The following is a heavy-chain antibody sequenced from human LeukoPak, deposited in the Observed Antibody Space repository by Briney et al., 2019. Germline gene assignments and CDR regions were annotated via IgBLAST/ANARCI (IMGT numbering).Heavy chain of an antibody. CDR2: SRNKANDYST. Sequence: GGSLRLSCAASGFTFSDHYMDWVRQAPGKGLEWVGRSRNKANDYSTEYAASVKGRFTISRDDSKNSLYLQMNSLKTEDTAVYYCARSDSSGYLVVIWGQGSMITVSS. V-gene: IGHV3-72*01. CDR3: ARSDSSGYLVVI. D-gene: IGHD3-22*01. CDR1: GFTFSDHY. J-gene: IGHJ3*02.